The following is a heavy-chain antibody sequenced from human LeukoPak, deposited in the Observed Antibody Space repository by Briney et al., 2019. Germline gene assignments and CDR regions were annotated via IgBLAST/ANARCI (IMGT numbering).Heavy chain of an antibody. V-gene: IGHV4-34*01. CDR2: INHSGST. J-gene: IGHJ4*02. Sequence: SETLSLTCAVYGGSFSGYYWSWIRQPPGKGLEWIGDINHSGSTNYNPSLKSRVAISVDTSKNQFSLKLSSVTAADTAVYDCARGINLYRAAAGMYGYWGQGTLVTVSS. CDR1: GGSFSGYY. D-gene: IGHD6-13*01. CDR3: ARGINLYRAAAGMYGY.